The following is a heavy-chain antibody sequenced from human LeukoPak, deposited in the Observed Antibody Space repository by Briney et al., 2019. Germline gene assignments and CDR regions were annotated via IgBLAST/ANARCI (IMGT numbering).Heavy chain of an antibody. CDR2: IYHSGST. CDR3: ARVSYGDSYYFDY. J-gene: IGHJ4*02. V-gene: IGHV4-38-2*01. Sequence: SETLSLTCAVSGYSISSGYYWGWIRQPPGKGLEWIGSIYHSGSTYYNPSLKSRVTISVDTSKNQFSLKLSSVTAADTAVYYCARVSYGDSYYFDYWGQGTLVTVSS. CDR1: GYSISSGYY. D-gene: IGHD4-17*01.